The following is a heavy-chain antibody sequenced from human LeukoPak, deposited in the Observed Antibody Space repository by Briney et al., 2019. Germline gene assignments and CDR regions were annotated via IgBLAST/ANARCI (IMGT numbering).Heavy chain of an antibody. CDR2: INPNSGGT. CDR1: GYTFTGYY. D-gene: IGHD6-13*01. CDR3: ASSVSRVAAANQYYYYYYMDV. Sequence: VASVKVSCKASGYTFTGYYMHWVRQAPGQGLEWMGWINPNSGGTNYAQKFQGGVTMTRDTSISTAYMELSRLRSEDTAVYYCASSVSRVAAANQYYYYYYMDVWGKGTTVTVSS. V-gene: IGHV1-2*02. J-gene: IGHJ6*03.